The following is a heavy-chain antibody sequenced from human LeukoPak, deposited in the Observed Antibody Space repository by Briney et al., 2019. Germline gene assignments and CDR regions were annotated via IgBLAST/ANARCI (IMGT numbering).Heavy chain of an antibody. D-gene: IGHD3-22*01. CDR2: ISSSSSTI. V-gene: IGHV3-48*01. Sequence: GGSLRLSCAASGFTFSTYSMNWVRQAPGKGREWGSYISSSSSTIYYAASVKGRFTISRDNAKNSLYLQMNSLRAEDTAVYYCARGSTYYDSSGQVPFDYWGQGTLVTVSS. J-gene: IGHJ4*02. CDR1: GFTFSTYS. CDR3: ARGSTYYDSSGQVPFDY.